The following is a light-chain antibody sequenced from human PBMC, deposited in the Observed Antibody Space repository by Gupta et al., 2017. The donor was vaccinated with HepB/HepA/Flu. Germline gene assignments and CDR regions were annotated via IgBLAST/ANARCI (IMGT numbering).Light chain of an antibody. Sequence: QSVLTHPPSASGTPGQRVTISCSGSSSNIGSNYVYWYQQLPGTAPKLLIYRNNQRPSGVPDRFSGSKSGTSASLAISGLRSEDEADDYCAAWDDSLSRGVFGGGTKLTVL. CDR2: RNN. J-gene: IGLJ2*01. CDR1: SSNIGSNY. CDR3: AAWDDSLSRGV. V-gene: IGLV1-47*01.